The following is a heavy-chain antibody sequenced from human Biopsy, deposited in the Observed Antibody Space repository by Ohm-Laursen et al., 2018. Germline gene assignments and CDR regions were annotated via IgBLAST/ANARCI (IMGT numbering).Heavy chain of an antibody. CDR3: SKLGGDPAPFDRASDV. D-gene: IGHD2-21*02. CDR1: GFTFRNYA. V-gene: IGHV3-23*01. Sequence: SLRLSCAASGFTFRNYALNWVRQAPGKVLEWVSAIGGGGSPTLYADPVKGRFTISRDDSKNTLYLQMNSLRVEDTAVYFCSKLGGDPAPFDRASDVWSRGTKVTVSS. CDR2: IGGGGSPT. J-gene: IGHJ3*01.